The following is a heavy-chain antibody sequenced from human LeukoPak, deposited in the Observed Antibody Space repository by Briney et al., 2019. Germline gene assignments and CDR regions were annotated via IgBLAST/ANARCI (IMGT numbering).Heavy chain of an antibody. CDR2: ISGSGDST. CDR1: GFPFSSYV. D-gene: IGHD3-22*01. J-gene: IGHJ4*02. CDR3: ARQVGFCSDSTCYFDY. V-gene: IGHV3-23*01. Sequence: PGGSLRLSCAASGFPFSSYVMRWVRQGPGKGLQWVSAISGSGDSTDYADSVKGRFTISRDNSKNILFLQMSSLGADDTAIYYCARQVGFCSDSTCYFDYWGQGALVTVSS.